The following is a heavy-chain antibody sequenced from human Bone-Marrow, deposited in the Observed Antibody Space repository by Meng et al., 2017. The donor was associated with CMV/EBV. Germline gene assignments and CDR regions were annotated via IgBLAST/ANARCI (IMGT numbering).Heavy chain of an antibody. CDR1: GFTFNSYA. CDR3: ARDLNSYFDY. CDR2: ISCDGSNK. J-gene: IGHJ4*02. V-gene: IGHV3-30-3*01. Sequence: LSCAASGFTFNSYAMHWVHQAPGKGLEWVAVISCDGSNKYYADSVKGRFTISRDNSKNTLYLQMNSLRAKDTDVYYCARDLNSYFDYWGQGTLVTVSS.